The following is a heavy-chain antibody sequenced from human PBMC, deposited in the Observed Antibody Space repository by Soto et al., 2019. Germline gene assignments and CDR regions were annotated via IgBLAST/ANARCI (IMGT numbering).Heavy chain of an antibody. J-gene: IGHJ6*02. CDR1: GYTLTCYY. CDR3: ARVLGGSSNVDDYYYYYGMEV. V-gene: IGHV1-2*04. D-gene: IGHD2-2*01. CDR2: INPNSGGT. Sequence: GASVKVPCKASGYTLTCYYMHWVRQAPGQGHEWIGWINPNSGGTNYAQKFQGWVTMTRDTSISTAYMELSRLRSDDTAVYYCARVLGGSSNVDDYYYYYGMEVWGQGTTVTVSS.